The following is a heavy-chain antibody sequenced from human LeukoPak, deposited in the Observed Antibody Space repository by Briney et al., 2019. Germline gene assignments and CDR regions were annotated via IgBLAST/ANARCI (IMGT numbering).Heavy chain of an antibody. CDR3: ARASRSAFDY. CDR1: GGSFSGYY. CDR2: INHSGST. V-gene: IGHV4-34*01. J-gene: IGHJ4*02. Sequence: KPSETLSLTCAVYGGSFSGYYWSWIRQPPGKGLEWIGEINHSGSTNYNPSLKSRVTMSVDTSKNQFSLKLSSVTAADTAVYYCARASRSAFDYWGQGTLVTVSS.